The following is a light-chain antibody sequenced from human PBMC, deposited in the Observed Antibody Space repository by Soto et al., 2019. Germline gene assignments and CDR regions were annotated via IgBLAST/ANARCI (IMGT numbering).Light chain of an antibody. CDR1: QSAGSN. V-gene: IGKV3-15*01. Sequence: EIVMTQAPATLSVSPGERGTLSCRASQSAGSNLAWYQQKPGQAPRLVIYDASSRATGIPARFSGSGYGTDFNLTISSLQSVDFAVYSCQQYNNWPWTFGQGTKVDIK. J-gene: IGKJ1*01. CDR2: DAS. CDR3: QQYNNWPWT.